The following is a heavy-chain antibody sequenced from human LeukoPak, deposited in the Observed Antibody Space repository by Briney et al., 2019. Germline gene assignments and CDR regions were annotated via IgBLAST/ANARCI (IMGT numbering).Heavy chain of an antibody. V-gene: IGHV4-31*03. Sequence: PSETLSLTCTVSGGSISSGGYYWSWIRQHPGKGLEWIGYIYYSGSTYYNPSLKSRVTISVDTSKDQFSLKLSSVTAADTAVYYCARGLPQGWFDPWGQGTLVTVSS. CDR2: IYYSGST. CDR1: GGSISSGGYY. CDR3: ARGLPQGWFDP. J-gene: IGHJ5*02.